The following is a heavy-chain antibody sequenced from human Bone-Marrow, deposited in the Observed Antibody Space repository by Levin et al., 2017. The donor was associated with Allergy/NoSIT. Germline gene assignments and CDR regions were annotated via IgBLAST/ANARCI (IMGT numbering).Heavy chain of an antibody. D-gene: IGHD3-3*01. J-gene: IGHJ4*02. CDR1: GFTFSSYS. Sequence: GESLKISCAASGFTFSSYSMNWVRQAPGKGLEWVSSISSSSSYIYYADSVKGRFTISRDNAKNSLYLQMNSLRAEDTAVYYCARVYKSFDRAHTSYYDFWSGQEYYFDYWGQGTLVTVSS. V-gene: IGHV3-21*01. CDR3: ARVYKSFDRAHTSYYDFWSGQEYYFDY. CDR2: ISSSSSYI.